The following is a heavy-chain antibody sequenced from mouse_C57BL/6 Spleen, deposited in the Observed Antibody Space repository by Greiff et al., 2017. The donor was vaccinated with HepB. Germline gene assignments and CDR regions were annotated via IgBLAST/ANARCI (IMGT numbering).Heavy chain of an antibody. Sequence: EVMLVESGGGLVKPGGSLKLSCAASGFTFSSYAMSWVRQTPEKRLEWVATISDGGSYTYYPDNVKGRFTISRDNAKNNLYRQMSHLKSEDTAMYYCARTWLRTLDYWGQGTTLTVSS. J-gene: IGHJ2*01. CDR3: ARTWLRTLDY. D-gene: IGHD2-2*01. CDR1: GFTFSSYA. CDR2: ISDGGSYT. V-gene: IGHV5-4*03.